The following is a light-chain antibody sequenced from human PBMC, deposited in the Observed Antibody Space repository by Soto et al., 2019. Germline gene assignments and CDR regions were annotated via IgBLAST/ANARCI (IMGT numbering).Light chain of an antibody. CDR2: KAS. CDR3: QQSYSSPPT. Sequence: DIQLTQSPSTLSGSVGDRVTLTCRASQTISSGLAWYQQKPGKAPKLLIYKASTLKCGVPSRFSGSGSGTEFTLTISSLQPDDFATYYCQQSYSSPPTFGQGTKVDI. J-gene: IGKJ1*01. V-gene: IGKV1-5*03. CDR1: QTISSG.